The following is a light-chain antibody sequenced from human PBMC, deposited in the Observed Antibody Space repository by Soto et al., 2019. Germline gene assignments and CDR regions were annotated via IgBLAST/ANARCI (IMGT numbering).Light chain of an antibody. V-gene: IGKV3-20*01. CDR2: GAS. CDR3: QQYDSSPRT. CDR1: QSVSTRS. Sequence: EILLTQSPATLSLSPGERATLSCRASQSVSTRSLAWYQQKPGQAPRLLISGASSRAADIPDRFSGSGSGTDFTLTINRLEPEDFAVYYCQQYDSSPRTFGQGTKVDIK. J-gene: IGKJ1*01.